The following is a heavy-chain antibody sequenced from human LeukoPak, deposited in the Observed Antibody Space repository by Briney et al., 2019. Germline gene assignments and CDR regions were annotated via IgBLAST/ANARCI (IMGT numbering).Heavy chain of an antibody. V-gene: IGHV4-59*01. D-gene: IGHD2-15*01. Sequence: SETLSLTCAVYGGSFSSYYWSCIRQPPGKGLEWIGYIYYRGNTNYNPSLKSRVTMLVDTSKNQFSLRLRSVTAADTAVYYCASSRGYDSFAFDIWGQGTMVTVSS. CDR2: IYYRGNT. J-gene: IGHJ3*02. CDR1: GGSFSSYY. CDR3: ASSRGYDSFAFDI.